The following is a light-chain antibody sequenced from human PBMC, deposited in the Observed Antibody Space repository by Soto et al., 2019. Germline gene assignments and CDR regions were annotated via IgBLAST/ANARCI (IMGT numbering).Light chain of an antibody. CDR2: AVS. CDR1: QRVSTY. J-gene: IGKJ2*01. V-gene: IGKV1-39*01. Sequence: DIQMTQSPSSLSASVGDRVTITCRASQRVSTYLNWYFQKSGGAPKLLIHAVSKLENGTPSRFTGSGLATEFTLTINTLQPEDFEVYFCQQPYLLPYTSGQAT. CDR3: QQPYLLPYT.